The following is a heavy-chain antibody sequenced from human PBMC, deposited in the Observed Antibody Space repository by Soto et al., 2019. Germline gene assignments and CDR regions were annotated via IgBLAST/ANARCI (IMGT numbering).Heavy chain of an antibody. V-gene: IGHV4-31*03. CDR1: GGSISSGGYY. D-gene: IGHD3-16*02. CDR2: IYYSGST. J-gene: IGHJ4*02. CDR3: ATSPSIYDYVWGSYRFLFDY. Sequence: SETLSLTCTVSGGSISSGGYYWSWIRQHPGRGLEWIGYIYYSGSTYYNPSLKSRVTISVDTSKNQFSLKLSSVTAADTAVYYCATSPSIYDYVWGSYRFLFDYWGQGTLVTVSS.